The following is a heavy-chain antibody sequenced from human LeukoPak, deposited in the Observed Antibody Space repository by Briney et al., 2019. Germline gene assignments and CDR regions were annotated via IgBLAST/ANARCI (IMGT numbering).Heavy chain of an antibody. V-gene: IGHV3-23*01. Sequence: PGGSLRLSCAASGFTFSSCGMTWVRQAPGKGLEWVSSISGSDDGTYYADSVKGRFTISRDSSKNTLYLQMNSLRAEDTAVYYCARDPCHGALDYWGQGALVTVSS. J-gene: IGHJ4*02. D-gene: IGHD2-2*01. CDR2: ISGSDDGT. CDR1: GFTFSSCG. CDR3: ARDPCHGALDY.